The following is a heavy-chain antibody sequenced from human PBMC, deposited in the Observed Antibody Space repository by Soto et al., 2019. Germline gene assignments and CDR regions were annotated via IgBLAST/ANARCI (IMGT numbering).Heavy chain of an antibody. CDR2: ISAYNGDT. CDR3: ARDWSRYYDNSGLIWFY. CDR1: GYTFRSYG. Sequence: QIQLVQSGGEVKKPGASVKVSCKASGYTFRSYGISWVRQAPGQGLEWVGWISAYNGDTHYAPKFQDRITLTTETSTDTAYMELRSLRLDDTAEYYCARDWSRYYDNSGLIWFYWGQGSLVTVSS. V-gene: IGHV1-18*04. J-gene: IGHJ4*02. D-gene: IGHD3-22*01.